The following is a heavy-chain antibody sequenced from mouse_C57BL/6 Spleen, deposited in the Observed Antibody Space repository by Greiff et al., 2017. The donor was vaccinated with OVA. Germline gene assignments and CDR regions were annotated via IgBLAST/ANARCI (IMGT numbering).Heavy chain of an antibody. D-gene: IGHD2-2*01. V-gene: IGHV5-6*02. CDR2: ISSGGSYT. CDR3: ARRYGYDGGYAMDY. J-gene: IGHJ4*01. Sequence: EVKLVESGGDLVKPGGSLKLSCAASGFTFSSYGMSWVRQTPDKRLEWVATISSGGSYTYYPDSVKGRFTISRDNAKNTLYLQMSSLKSEDTAMYYCARRYGYDGGYAMDYWGQGTSVTVSS. CDR1: GFTFSSYG.